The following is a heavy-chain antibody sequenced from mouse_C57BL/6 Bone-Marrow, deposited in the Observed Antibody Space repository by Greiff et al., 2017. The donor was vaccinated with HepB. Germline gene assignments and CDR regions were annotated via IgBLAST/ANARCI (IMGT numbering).Heavy chain of an antibody. CDR3: ARGYYYGSSPFAY. CDR2: ISSGSSTI. D-gene: IGHD1-1*01. Sequence: EVMLVESGGGLVKPGGSLKLSCAASGFTFSDYGMHWVRQAPEKGLEWVAYISSGSSTIYYADTVKGRFTISRDNAKNTLFLQMTSLRSEDTAMYYCARGYYYGSSPFAYWGQGTRVTVSA. J-gene: IGHJ3*01. CDR1: GFTFSDYG. V-gene: IGHV5-17*01.